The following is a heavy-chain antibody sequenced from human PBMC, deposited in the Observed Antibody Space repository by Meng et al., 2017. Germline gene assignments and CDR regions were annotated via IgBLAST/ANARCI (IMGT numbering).Heavy chain of an antibody. CDR3: ASIGVGLRIYFDY. Sequence: SETLSLTCTVSGGSISSSSYYWGWIRQPPGKGLEWIGSIYYSGSTYYNPSLKSRVTISVDTSKNQFSLKLSSVTAADTAVYYCASIGVGLRIYFDYWGQGTLVTVSS. CDR2: IYYSGST. V-gene: IGHV4-39*07. D-gene: IGHD2-15*01. CDR1: GGSISSSSYY. J-gene: IGHJ4*02.